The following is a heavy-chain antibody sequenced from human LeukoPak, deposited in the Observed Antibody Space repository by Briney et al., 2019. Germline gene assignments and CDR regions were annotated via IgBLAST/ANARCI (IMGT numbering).Heavy chain of an antibody. CDR3: ARAVGAAHFDL. V-gene: IGHV3-33*01. D-gene: IGHD2-15*01. J-gene: IGHJ2*01. CDR2: IWYDGSNK. CDR1: GFTFSGSG. Sequence: GGSLRLSCAASGFTFSGSGMHWVRQAPGKGLEWVAGIWYDGSNKYYVDSVKGRFTISRDNSKNTLYLQMNSLRAEDKAVYYCARAVGAAHFDLWGRGTLVAVSS.